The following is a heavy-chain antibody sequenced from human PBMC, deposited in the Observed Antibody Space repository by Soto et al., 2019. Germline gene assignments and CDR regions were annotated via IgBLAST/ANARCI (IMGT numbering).Heavy chain of an antibody. D-gene: IGHD1-1*01. Sequence: PSETLSLTCAVSGGSISSGGYSWSWIRQPPGKGLEWIGYIYYSGSTNYNPSLKSRVTISVDTSKNQFSLKLSSVTAADTAVYYCARHGNNSLFDYWGQGTLVTVSS. CDR2: IYYSGST. CDR1: GGSISSGGYS. J-gene: IGHJ4*02. CDR3: ARHGNNSLFDY. V-gene: IGHV4-61*08.